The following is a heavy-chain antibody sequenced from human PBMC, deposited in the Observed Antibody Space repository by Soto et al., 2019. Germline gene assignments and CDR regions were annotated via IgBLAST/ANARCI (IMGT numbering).Heavy chain of an antibody. Sequence: QVQLVQSGAEMKKPGSSVKVSCQSSGGTFNTYAMNWVRQAPGQGPEWMGDISPMFGAANYAPKFQGRVTITADESTGTSYMQLSSWTSEGTALYFCAREVQVHTPAFVYWGQGTLVTVS. D-gene: IGHD3-10*01. CDR3: AREVQVHTPAFVY. CDR2: ISPMFGAA. J-gene: IGHJ4*02. V-gene: IGHV1-69*19. CDR1: GGTFNTYA.